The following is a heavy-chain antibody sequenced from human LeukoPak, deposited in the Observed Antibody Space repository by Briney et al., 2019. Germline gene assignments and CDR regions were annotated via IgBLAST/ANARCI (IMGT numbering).Heavy chain of an antibody. D-gene: IGHD6-13*01. CDR1: GFSFNTYW. CDR3: ARELGSWRDY. CDR2: ISSSGSTI. J-gene: IGHJ4*02. Sequence: GGSLRLSCAASGFSFNTYWMYWIRQAPGKGLEWVSYISSSGSTIYYADSVKGRFTISRDNAKNSLYLQMNSLRAEDTAVYYCARELGSWRDYWGQGTLVTVSS. V-gene: IGHV3-11*01.